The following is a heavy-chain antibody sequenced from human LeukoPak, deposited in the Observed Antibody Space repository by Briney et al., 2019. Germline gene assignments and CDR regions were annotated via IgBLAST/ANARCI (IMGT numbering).Heavy chain of an antibody. Sequence: SETLSLTCAVYGGSFSGNYWTLIRQTPGRGLEWIGESSPTGDITVYNPSLKGRATISVDSSKNQFSLKLTSVTAADTGVYYCARVPDFIARPCDSWGPGTLVTVSS. J-gene: IGHJ4*02. D-gene: IGHD2-21*01. CDR1: GGSFSGNY. CDR2: SSPTGDIT. V-gene: IGHV4-34*01. CDR3: ARVPDFIARPCDS.